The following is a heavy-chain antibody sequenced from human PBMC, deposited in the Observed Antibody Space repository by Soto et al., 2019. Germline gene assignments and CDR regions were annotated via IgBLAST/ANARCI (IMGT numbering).Heavy chain of an antibody. V-gene: IGHV3-23*01. Sequence: EVQLLESGGGLVQPGGSLRLSCVASGFTFSRYVMSWVRQAPGKGLEWVSTINSNGDSTYYADSVKGRFTISRDNSKTSLYLQMNSLRAEDTAVYYCARVPDLDYCSRTSCLYYFVYWGQGALVTVSS. D-gene: IGHD2-2*01. CDR3: ARVPDLDYCSRTSCLYYFVY. CDR2: INSNGDST. CDR1: GFTFSRYV. J-gene: IGHJ4*02.